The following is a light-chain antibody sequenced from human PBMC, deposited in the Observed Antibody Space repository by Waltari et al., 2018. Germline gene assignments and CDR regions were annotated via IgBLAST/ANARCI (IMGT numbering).Light chain of an antibody. CDR1: RFNIGNTY. CDR3: GTWDSSLNIGV. Sequence: QSVLTQPPSGSAAPGQKVTISSSGTRFNIGNTYVSWYQQLPGTAPKLLIYDNKKRHSGIPDRFSGSKSGTSATLGITGLQTEDEADYYCGTWDSSLNIGVFGGGTKVTVL. J-gene: IGLJ3*02. CDR2: DNK. V-gene: IGLV1-51*01.